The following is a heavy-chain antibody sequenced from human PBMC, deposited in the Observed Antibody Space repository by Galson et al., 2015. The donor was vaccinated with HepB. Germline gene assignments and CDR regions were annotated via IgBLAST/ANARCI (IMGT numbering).Heavy chain of an antibody. Sequence: SVKVSCKASGYTFTTYAMNWVRQAPGQGLEWMGWINTNTGNPTYAQGFTGRFVFSLDTSVSTAYLQISSLKADDTAVYYCARDPRRAGVAEVYMDVWGKGTTVIVSS. J-gene: IGHJ6*03. CDR2: INTNTGNP. D-gene: IGHD5-12*01. V-gene: IGHV7-4-1*02. CDR1: GYTFTTYA. CDR3: ARDPRRAGVAEVYMDV.